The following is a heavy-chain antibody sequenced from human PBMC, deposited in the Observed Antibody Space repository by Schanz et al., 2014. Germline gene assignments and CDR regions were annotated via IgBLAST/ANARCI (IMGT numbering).Heavy chain of an antibody. CDR2: INPNSGGT. D-gene: IGHD3-3*01. CDR1: GGTFSSYT. V-gene: IGHV1-2*06. Sequence: QVRLVQSGAEVTKPGSSVKVSCEVSGGTFSSYTISWVRQAPGQGLEWMGRINPNSGGTIFAQRFQGRVTMTRDLSISTAYMELSRLTSDDTAVYYCARESVSRTRLFDPWGQGTLVTVSS. J-gene: IGHJ5*02. CDR3: ARESVSRTRLFDP.